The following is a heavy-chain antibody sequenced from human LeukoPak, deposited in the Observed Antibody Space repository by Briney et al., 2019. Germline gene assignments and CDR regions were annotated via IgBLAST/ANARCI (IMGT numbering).Heavy chain of an antibody. D-gene: IGHD2-15*01. CDR2: INPNSGGT. Sequence: ASVKVSCKASGYTFTGYYMHWVRQAPGQGLEWMGRINPNSGGTNYAQKFQGRVTMTRDTSISTAYMELSRLRSDDTAVYYCARFDIVVVVATGYDDFDIWGQGTMVTVSS. CDR1: GYTFTGYY. CDR3: ARFDIVVVVATGYDDFDI. J-gene: IGHJ3*02. V-gene: IGHV1-2*06.